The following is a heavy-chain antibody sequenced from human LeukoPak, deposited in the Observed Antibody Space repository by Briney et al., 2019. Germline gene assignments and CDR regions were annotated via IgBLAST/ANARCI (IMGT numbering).Heavy chain of an antibody. Sequence: GESLKISCKGSGYSSTSYWIGWVRQMPGKGLEWMGIIYPGDSDTRYSPSFQGQVTISADKSISTAYLQWSSLKASDTAMYYCARRDETLGYCSRTSCYSQAVDYWGQGTLVTVSS. CDR2: IYPGDSDT. CDR3: ARRDETLGYCSRTSCYSQAVDY. D-gene: IGHD2-2*01. V-gene: IGHV5-51*01. J-gene: IGHJ4*02. CDR1: GYSSTSYW.